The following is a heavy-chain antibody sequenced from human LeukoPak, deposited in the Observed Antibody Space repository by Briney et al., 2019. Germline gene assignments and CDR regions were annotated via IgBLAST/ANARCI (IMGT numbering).Heavy chain of an antibody. CDR3: ARGSSSTGFAY. CDR1: EFIFSNYW. J-gene: IGHJ4*02. CDR2: IKEDGSET. Sequence: PGGSLRLSCAGSEFIFSNYWMTWVRQAPGKGLEWVANIKEDGSETYYVDSVKGRFTISRDNAKNSLYLQMNCLRAEDTAVYYCARGSSSTGFAYWGQGTLVTVSS. V-gene: IGHV3-7*01. D-gene: IGHD6-13*01.